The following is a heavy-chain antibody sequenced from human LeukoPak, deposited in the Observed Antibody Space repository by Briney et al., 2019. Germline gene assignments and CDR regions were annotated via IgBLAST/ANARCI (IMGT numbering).Heavy chain of an antibody. CDR2: ISYDGSNR. J-gene: IGHJ4*02. CDR1: GFTFSRYA. Sequence: GGSLRLSCAASGFTFSRYAIHWVRQAPGKGLEWVAVISYDGSNRYADSVKDRFTISRDNSKNTLYLQMNSLRAGDTAVYYCAGHLGAWRYFDYWGQGTLVTVSS. V-gene: IGHV3-30*04. D-gene: IGHD3-3*01. CDR3: AGHLGAWRYFDY.